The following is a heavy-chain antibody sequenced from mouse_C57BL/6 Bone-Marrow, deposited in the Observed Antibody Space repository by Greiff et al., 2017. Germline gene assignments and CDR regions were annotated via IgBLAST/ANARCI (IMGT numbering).Heavy chain of an antibody. V-gene: IGHV5-17*01. Sequence: DVKLVESGGGLVKPGGSLKLSCAASGFTFSDYGMHWVRQAPEKGLEWVAYISSGSSTIYYADTVKGRFTISRDNAKNTLFLQMTSLRSEDTAMYYCAGSGYDDYWGQGTTLTVSS. CDR1: GFTFSDYG. D-gene: IGHD2-2*01. CDR3: AGSGYDDY. J-gene: IGHJ2*01. CDR2: ISSGSSTI.